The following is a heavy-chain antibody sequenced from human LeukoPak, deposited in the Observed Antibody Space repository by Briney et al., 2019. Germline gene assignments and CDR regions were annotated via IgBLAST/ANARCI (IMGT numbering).Heavy chain of an antibody. CDR3: ACRDLTSTWSFP. CDR2: IYPGDLTV. J-gene: IGHJ5*02. Sequence: GGSLEISWQGFGSLFTSYWIGGVRQLPGKGMEGMWVIYPGDLTVRYNPSFQGQVTISVDQSINTAYLQWVSLRASDSAMYYCACRDLTSTWSFPWGQGTLVTVSS. CDR1: GSLFTSYW. D-gene: IGHD6-13*01. V-gene: IGHV5-51*01.